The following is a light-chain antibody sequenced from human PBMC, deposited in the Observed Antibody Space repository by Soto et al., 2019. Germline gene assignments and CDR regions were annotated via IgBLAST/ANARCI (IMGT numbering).Light chain of an antibody. Sequence: EIVLAQSPDTLSLSPGERATLSCRASQTVSSNFLAWYQQKPGQAPRLLIYGASSRAAGIPDRFSGSGSGTDFTLTISRLEPEDFAVYYCQQYGRSPTSFGGGTKVE. CDR1: QTVSSNF. CDR3: QQYGRSPTS. CDR2: GAS. J-gene: IGKJ4*02. V-gene: IGKV3-20*01.